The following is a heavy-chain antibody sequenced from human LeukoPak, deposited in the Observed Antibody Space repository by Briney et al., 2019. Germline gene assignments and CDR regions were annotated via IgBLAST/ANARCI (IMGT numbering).Heavy chain of an antibody. CDR1: GGTFSSYA. CDR3: ARVGVGDFWSGYFVR. D-gene: IGHD3-3*01. CDR2: IIPILGIA. V-gene: IGHV1-69*04. J-gene: IGHJ4*02. Sequence: SVKVSCKASGGTFSSYAISWVRQAPGQGLEWMGRIIPILGIANYAQKFQGRVTITADKSTSTAYMELGSLRSEDTAVYYCARVGVGDFWSGYFVRWGQGTLVTVSS.